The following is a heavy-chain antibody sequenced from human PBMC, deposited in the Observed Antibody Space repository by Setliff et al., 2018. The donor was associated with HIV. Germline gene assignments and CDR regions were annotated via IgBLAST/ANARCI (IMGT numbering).Heavy chain of an antibody. CDR3: AKEKHSSGYLDY. CDR1: GFTVTTYW. CDR2: IKQDGSEK. D-gene: IGHD3-22*01. Sequence: GGSLRLSWAASGFTVTTYWMSWVRQAPGKGLEWVANIKQDGSEKYYLDSVKGRFTISRDNAKNSLYLQMNSLRPEDTAVYYCAKEKHSSGYLDYWGQGTLVTVSS. J-gene: IGHJ4*02. V-gene: IGHV3-7*01.